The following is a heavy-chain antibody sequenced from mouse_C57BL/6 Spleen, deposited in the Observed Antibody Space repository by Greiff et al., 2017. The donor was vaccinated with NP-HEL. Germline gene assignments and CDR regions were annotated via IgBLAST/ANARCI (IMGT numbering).Heavy chain of an antibody. J-gene: IGHJ2*01. D-gene: IGHD4-1*01. Sequence: DVMLVESGGGLVKPGGSLKLSCAASGFTFSSYAMSWVRQTPEKRLEWVATISDGGSYTYYPDNVKGRFTISRDNAKNNLYLQMSHLKSEDTAMYYCARDTGTGDYFDYWGQGTTLTVSS. CDR1: GFTFSSYA. CDR2: ISDGGSYT. V-gene: IGHV5-4*01. CDR3: ARDTGTGDYFDY.